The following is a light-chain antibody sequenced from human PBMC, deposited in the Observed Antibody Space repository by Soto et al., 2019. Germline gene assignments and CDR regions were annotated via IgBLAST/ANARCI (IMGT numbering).Light chain of an antibody. J-gene: IGKJ3*01. CDR3: QHYGTSAL. CDR2: DAS. Sequence: EIVLTQSPGTLSLSPGERATLSCRASQSVSSSYLAWYQQKPGQAPRLLIYDASRATAIPYRFSGSGSGTDFTLTITRLEPEEFAWYYCQHYGTSALFGPGTKVDI. CDR1: QSVSSSY. V-gene: IGKV3-20*01.